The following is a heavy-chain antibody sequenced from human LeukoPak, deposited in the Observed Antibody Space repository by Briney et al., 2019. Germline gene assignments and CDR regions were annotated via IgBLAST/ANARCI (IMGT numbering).Heavy chain of an antibody. CDR2: IYYSGST. J-gene: IGHJ3*02. CDR3: ARDRSSSWYIDAFDI. CDR1: GGSISSSSYY. D-gene: IGHD6-13*01. V-gene: IGHV4-39*07. Sequence: SETLSLTCTVSGGSISSSSYYWGWIRQPPGKGLEWIGSIYYSGSTYYNPSLKSRVTISVDTSKNQFSLKLSSVTAADTAVYYCARDRSSSWYIDAFDIWGQGTMVTVSS.